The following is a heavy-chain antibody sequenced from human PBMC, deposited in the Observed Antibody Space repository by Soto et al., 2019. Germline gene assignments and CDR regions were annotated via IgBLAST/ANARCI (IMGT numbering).Heavy chain of an antibody. V-gene: IGHV4-39*01. CDR2: IYYRGNT. D-gene: IGHD3-9*01. Sequence: SETLSLTCSVSGGSISSSSYYWGWIRQPPGKGLEWIGSIYYRGNTYYNPSLKSRVTISVDTSKNQFSLKLSSVTAADTAVYYCARGGFLLRYFDWLPEPLDYWGQGTLVTVSS. CDR1: GGSISSSSYY. J-gene: IGHJ4*02. CDR3: ARGGFLLRYFDWLPEPLDY.